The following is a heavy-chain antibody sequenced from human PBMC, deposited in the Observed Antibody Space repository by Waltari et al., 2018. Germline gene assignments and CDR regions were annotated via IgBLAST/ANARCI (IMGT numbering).Heavy chain of an antibody. CDR2: IWYDGSNK. D-gene: IGHD5-18*01. CDR3: ARDPAPGYSYGFLDY. Sequence: QVQLVESGGGVVQPGRSLRLSCAASGFTFSSYGMHWVRQAPGKGLEWVAVIWYDGSNKYYAESVKGRFTISRDNSKNTLYLQMNSLRAEDTAVYYCARDPAPGYSYGFLDYWGQGTLVTVSS. CDR1: GFTFSSYG. J-gene: IGHJ4*02. V-gene: IGHV3-33*01.